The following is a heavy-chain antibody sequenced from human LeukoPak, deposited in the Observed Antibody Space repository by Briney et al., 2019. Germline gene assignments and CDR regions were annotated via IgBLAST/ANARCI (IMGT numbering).Heavy chain of an antibody. CDR1: GFTFSSYA. CDR2: ISSSGSTI. Sequence: PGGSLRLSCSASGFTFSSYAMHWVRQAPGKGLEWVSYISSSGSTIYYADSVKGRFTISRDNAKNSLYLQMNSLRAEDTAVYYCARVVGPGSGYLDYWGQGTLVTVSS. D-gene: IGHD2-15*01. J-gene: IGHJ4*02. CDR3: ARVVGPGSGYLDY. V-gene: IGHV3-48*03.